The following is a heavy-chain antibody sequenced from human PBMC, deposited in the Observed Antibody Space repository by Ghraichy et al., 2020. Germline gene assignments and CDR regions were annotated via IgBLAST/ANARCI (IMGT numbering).Heavy chain of an antibody. CDR1: GYTLTELS. J-gene: IGHJ6*02. V-gene: IGHV1-24*01. CDR2: FDPEDGET. Sequence: ASVKVSCKVSGYTLTELSMHWVRQAPGKGLEWMGGFDPEDGETIYTQKFQGRVTMTEDTSTDTAYMELSSLRSEDTAVYYCATKWLRLGRYYYYGMDVWGQGTTVTVSS. CDR3: ATKWLRLGRYYYYGMDV. D-gene: IGHD5-12*01.